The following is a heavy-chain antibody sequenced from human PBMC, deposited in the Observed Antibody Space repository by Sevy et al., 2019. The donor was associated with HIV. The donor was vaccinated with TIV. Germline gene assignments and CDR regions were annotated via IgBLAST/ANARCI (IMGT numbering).Heavy chain of an antibody. Sequence: ASVKVSCKASGYTFTSYYMHWVRQAPGQGLEWMGIINPSGGSTSYAQKFQGRVTMTRDTSTCTVYIEHSSLRSEDTAVYYCARDLGYCSSTSCYFYFDYWGQGTLVTVSS. CDR1: GYTFTSYY. CDR2: INPSGGST. D-gene: IGHD2-2*01. CDR3: ARDLGYCSSTSCYFYFDY. V-gene: IGHV1-46*01. J-gene: IGHJ4*02.